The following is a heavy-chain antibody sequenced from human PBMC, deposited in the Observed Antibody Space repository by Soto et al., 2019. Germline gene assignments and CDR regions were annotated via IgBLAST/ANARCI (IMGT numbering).Heavy chain of an antibody. CDR1: GGSFSGYY. V-gene: IGHV4-34*01. D-gene: IGHD3-22*01. Sequence: PSETLSLTCAVYGGSFSGYYWSWIRQPPGKXLEWIGEINHSGSTNYNPSLKSRVTISVDTSKNQFSLKLSSVTAADTAVYYCARGRGSSGYYYVGKVYYRMDVWGQGTTVTVFS. CDR2: INHSGST. J-gene: IGHJ6*02. CDR3: ARGRGSSGYYYVGKVYYRMDV.